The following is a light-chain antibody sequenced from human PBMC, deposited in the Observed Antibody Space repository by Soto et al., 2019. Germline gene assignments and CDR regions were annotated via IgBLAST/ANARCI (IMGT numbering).Light chain of an antibody. Sequence: EIVMTQSPATLSVSPGQTVTLTCRASQSVGNYLGWYQQKPGQAPRLVLYGASTRATGVPDRLSGYGSGTYFTLTISSLLSEDFAIYYCQQYTGWPPRLTFGGGTKVEIK. J-gene: IGKJ4*01. V-gene: IGKV3-15*01. CDR3: QQYTGWPPRLT. CDR2: GAS. CDR1: QSVGNY.